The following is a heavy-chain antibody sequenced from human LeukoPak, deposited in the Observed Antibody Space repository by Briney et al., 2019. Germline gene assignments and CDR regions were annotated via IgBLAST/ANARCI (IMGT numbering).Heavy chain of an antibody. CDR2: INTNTGNP. Sequence: ASVKVSCKASGYTFTSYVTNWVRQAPGQGLEWMGWINTNTGNPTYAQGFTGRFVFSLDTSVSTAYLQISSLKAEDTAVYYCARGGMVATFLYYYGMDVWGQGTTVTVSS. D-gene: IGHD5-12*01. J-gene: IGHJ6*02. CDR1: GYTFTSYV. CDR3: ARGGMVATFLYYYGMDV. V-gene: IGHV7-4-1*02.